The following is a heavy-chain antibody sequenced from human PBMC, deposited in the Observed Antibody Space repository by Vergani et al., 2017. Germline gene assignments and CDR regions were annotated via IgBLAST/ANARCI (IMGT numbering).Heavy chain of an antibody. Sequence: EVQLVQSGAEVKKPGESLKISCKGSEYSFTNYWISWVRQMPGKGLEWMGIIYPGDFDTRYSPPFQGQVTISADKSISTAYLQWSSLKASDTAMYYCARGNSGSYHYFDYWGQGALVTVSS. D-gene: IGHD1-26*01. V-gene: IGHV5-51*01. CDR3: ARGNSGSYHYFDY. CDR2: IYPGDFDT. CDR1: EYSFTNYW. J-gene: IGHJ4*02.